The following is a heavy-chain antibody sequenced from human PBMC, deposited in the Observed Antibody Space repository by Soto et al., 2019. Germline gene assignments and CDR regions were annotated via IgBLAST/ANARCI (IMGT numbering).Heavy chain of an antibody. Sequence: ASVKVSCKASGYTFTGYYMHWVRQAPGQRLEWMGWINPNSGGTKYAQKFQGWVTMTRDTSISTAYMELSSLRAEDTAVYYCANLAFKRSSGFSLGGMDVLGHGTTVTVSS. CDR3: ANLAFKRSSGFSLGGMDV. CDR2: INPNSGGT. V-gene: IGHV1-2*04. CDR1: GYTFTGYY. J-gene: IGHJ6*02. D-gene: IGHD6-19*01.